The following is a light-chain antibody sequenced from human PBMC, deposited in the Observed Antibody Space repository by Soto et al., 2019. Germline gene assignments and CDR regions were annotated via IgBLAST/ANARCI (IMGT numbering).Light chain of an antibody. CDR1: QSISSY. Sequence: DIQMTQSPSSLSASVGDRVTITCRASQSISSYLNWYQQKPGKAPKLLIYAASSLQSGVPSRFSGSGSGTDFTLTISSLQPEDFAGYYCQQSYSTPPTFGQGTKVEIK. CDR3: QQSYSTPPT. J-gene: IGKJ1*01. CDR2: AAS. V-gene: IGKV1-39*01.